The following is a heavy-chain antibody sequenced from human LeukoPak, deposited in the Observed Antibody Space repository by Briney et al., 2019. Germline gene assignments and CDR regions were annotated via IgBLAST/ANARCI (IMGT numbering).Heavy chain of an antibody. J-gene: IGHJ5*02. D-gene: IGHD3-3*01. CDR1: GGSFSGYY. Sequence: SETLSLTCAVYGGSFSGYYWSWIRQPPGKGLEWIGEINHSGSTNYNPSLKSRVTISVDTSKNQFSLKLSSVTAADTAVYYCARGRVDFWSGSMWWFDPWGQGTLVTVSS. V-gene: IGHV4-34*01. CDR3: ARGRVDFWSGSMWWFDP. CDR2: INHSGST.